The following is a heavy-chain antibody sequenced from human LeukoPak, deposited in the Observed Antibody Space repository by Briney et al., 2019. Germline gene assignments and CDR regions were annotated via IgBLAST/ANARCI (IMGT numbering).Heavy chain of an antibody. J-gene: IGHJ4*02. V-gene: IGHV4-4*09. CDR2: IYTSGST. D-gene: IGHD5-18*01. CDR3: ARGGYSYGTDY. Sequence: PSETLSLTCTVSGGSISSYYWSWIRQPPGKGLEWIGYIYTSGSTNYNPSLQSRVTISVDTSKNQFSLKLSSVNAADTAVYYCARGGYSYGTDYWGQGTLVTVSS. CDR1: GGSISSYY.